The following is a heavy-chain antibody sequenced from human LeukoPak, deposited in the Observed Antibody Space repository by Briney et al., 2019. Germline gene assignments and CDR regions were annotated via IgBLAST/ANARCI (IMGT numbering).Heavy chain of an antibody. CDR1: GFTFSTYW. CDR3: ARGAFGVYAFDL. J-gene: IGHJ3*01. V-gene: IGHV3-74*01. Sequence: PGGSLRLSCAAPGFTFSTYWMHWVRQAPGKGLVWVSRITPDGTSTTYADSVKGRFTISRDNAKNTLYVQMNSLRAEDTAVYYCARGAFGVYAFDLWGQGTMVTVSS. CDR2: ITPDGTST. D-gene: IGHD3-3*01.